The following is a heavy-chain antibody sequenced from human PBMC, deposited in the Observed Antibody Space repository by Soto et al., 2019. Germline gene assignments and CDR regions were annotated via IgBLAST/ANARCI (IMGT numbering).Heavy chain of an antibody. CDR2: IYYSGST. V-gene: IGHV4-31*03. CDR1: GGSISSGGYY. D-gene: IGHD2-15*01. Sequence: SETLSLTCTVSGGSISSGGYYWSWIRQHPGKGLEWIGCIYYSGSTYYNPSLKSRVTISVDTSKNQFSLKLSSVTAADTAVYYCARDATVVTGDAFDIWGQGTMVTVSS. CDR3: ARDATVVTGDAFDI. J-gene: IGHJ3*02.